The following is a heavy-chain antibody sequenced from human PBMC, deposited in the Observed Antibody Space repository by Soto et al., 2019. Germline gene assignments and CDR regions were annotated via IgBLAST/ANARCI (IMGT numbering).Heavy chain of an antibody. J-gene: IGHJ6*02. CDR2: FDPEDGET. CDR1: GYTVTELS. V-gene: IGHV1-24*01. D-gene: IGHD3-22*01. CDR3: ATWASGYYYTPYYYYYYGMDV. Sequence: ASVKVSCKASGYTVTELSMHWVRQAPGKGLEWMGGFDPEDGETIYAQKFQGRVTMTEDTSTDTAYMELSSLRSEDTAVYYCATWASGYYYTPYYYYYYGMDVWGQGTTVTVSS.